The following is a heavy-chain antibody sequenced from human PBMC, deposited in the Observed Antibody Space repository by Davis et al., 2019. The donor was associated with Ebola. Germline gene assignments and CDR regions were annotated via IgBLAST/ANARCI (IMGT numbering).Heavy chain of an antibody. CDR2: IYTGST. V-gene: IGHV4-59*01. D-gene: IGHD3-3*01. Sequence: SETLSLTCAVHGGSLSGYFWTWIRQPPGKGLEWIGYIYTGSTNYNPSLKSRVTISVDMSKNQFSLRLSSVTAADTAVYYCARNYDFWSGYRSHYGMDVWGQGTTVTVSS. CDR3: ARNYDFWSGYRSHYGMDV. CDR1: GGSLSGYF. J-gene: IGHJ6*02.